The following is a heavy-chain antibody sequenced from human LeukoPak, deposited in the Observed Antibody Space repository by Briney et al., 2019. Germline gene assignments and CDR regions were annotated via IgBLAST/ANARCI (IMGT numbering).Heavy chain of an antibody. V-gene: IGHV1-46*01. CDR1: GYTFTSYY. D-gene: IGHD4-11*01. Sequence: ASVKLSCKASGYTFTSYYMHWVRQAPGQGLEWMGIINPSGGSTSYAQKFQGRVTMTRDTSTSTVYMELSSLRSEDTAVYYCAREGGYSNYPSYNWFDPWGQGTLVTVSS. CDR3: AREGGYSNYPSYNWFDP. J-gene: IGHJ5*02. CDR2: INPSGGST.